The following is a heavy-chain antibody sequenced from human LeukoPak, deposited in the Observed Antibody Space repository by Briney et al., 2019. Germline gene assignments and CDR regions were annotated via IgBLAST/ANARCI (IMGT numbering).Heavy chain of an antibody. V-gene: IGHV3-48*02. CDR1: GFTFSTYG. CDR3: ARDCSGSYLRYYFDY. Sequence: GGSLRLSCAASGFTFSTYGMNWVRQAPGKGLEWVSYISDSSSTIYYADSVKGRFTLSRDNAKNLLYLQMNSLRDEDTAVYYCARDCSGSYLRYYFDYWGQGTLVTVSS. CDR2: ISDSSSTI. D-gene: IGHD1-26*01. J-gene: IGHJ4*02.